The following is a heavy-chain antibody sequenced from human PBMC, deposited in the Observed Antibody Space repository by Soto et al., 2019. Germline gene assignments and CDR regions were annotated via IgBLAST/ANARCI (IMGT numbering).Heavy chain of an antibody. V-gene: IGHV1-18*01. CDR2: ISAYNGIA. CDR1: GYSITIYG. Sequence: GASVKVSCKAAGYSITIYGISWVRQAPGQGLEWMGWISAYNGIANYAQKFQGRVTITADKSTSTAYMELSSLRSEDTAVYYCARGVGTGIVGATNAFDIWGQGTMVTVSS. CDR3: ARGVGTGIVGATNAFDI. D-gene: IGHD1-26*01. J-gene: IGHJ3*02.